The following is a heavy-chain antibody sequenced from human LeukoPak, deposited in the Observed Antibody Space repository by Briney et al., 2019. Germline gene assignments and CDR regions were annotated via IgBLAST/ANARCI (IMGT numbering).Heavy chain of an antibody. CDR3: ARGDKFSGDY. CDR1: GFTFSSYR. Sequence: PGGSLRLSCAASGFTFSSYRMNWVRQAPGKGLEWVSSISSSSSYIYYADSVKGRFTISRDNAKNSLYLQMNNLRAEDTAVYYCARGDKFSGDYWGRGTLVTVSS. J-gene: IGHJ4*02. CDR2: ISSSSSYI. D-gene: IGHD3-16*01. V-gene: IGHV3-21*01.